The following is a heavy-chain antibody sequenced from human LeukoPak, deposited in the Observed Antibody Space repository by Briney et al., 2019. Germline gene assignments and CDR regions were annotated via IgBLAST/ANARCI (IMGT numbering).Heavy chain of an antibody. Sequence: SETLSLTCTVSGDSITNYNYHWGWIRQPPGKGLEWIGRLYNTGSTDNTDSNPSLQSRVTISADTSMNQFSLRLTSVTAADTAVYYCARDFGAGSYRYGMDVWGQGTTVTVSS. V-gene: IGHV4-39*07. CDR3: ARDFGAGSYRYGMDV. CDR2: LYNTGSTDNT. J-gene: IGHJ6*02. D-gene: IGHD3-10*01. CDR1: GDSITNYNYH.